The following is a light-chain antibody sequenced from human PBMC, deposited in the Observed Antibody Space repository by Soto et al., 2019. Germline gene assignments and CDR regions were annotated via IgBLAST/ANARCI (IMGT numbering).Light chain of an antibody. V-gene: IGKV3-11*01. CDR3: QQRDSWPIT. CDR2: GAS. CDR1: QSVDSY. Sequence: VLTQSPASLSLSPGERATLSCRASQSVDSYLVWYQQKPGQAPRLLIFGASNRATGIPARFSGSGSGTDFTLTISSLEPEDFAVYYCQQRDSWPITFGQGTRLEI. J-gene: IGKJ5*01.